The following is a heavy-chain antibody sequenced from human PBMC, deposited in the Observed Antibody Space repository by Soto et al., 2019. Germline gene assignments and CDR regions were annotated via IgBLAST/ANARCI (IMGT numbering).Heavy chain of an antibody. Sequence: KVYCKAAGYTFTIYHSHWVRQSPGQGLQWMGIINPGGGSTTYAQQFQGRLTMTSDTATTTIYMELSSLKSEDTAVYYCMKDLNRGQQLHPFDYWGQGPLVTV. CDR2: INPGGGST. D-gene: IGHD6-13*01. CDR3: MKDLNRGQQLHPFDY. V-gene: IGHV1-46*01. J-gene: IGHJ4*02. CDR1: GYTFTIYH.